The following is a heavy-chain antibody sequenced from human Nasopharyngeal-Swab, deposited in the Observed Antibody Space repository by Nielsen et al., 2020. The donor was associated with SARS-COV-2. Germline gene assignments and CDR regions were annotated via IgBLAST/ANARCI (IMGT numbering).Heavy chain of an antibody. CDR3: ARHSRVTTVVVVTLFDF. V-gene: IGHV4-39*01. D-gene: IGHD3-22*01. CDR2: MSYSGVT. Sequence: PGKGLEWIGSMSYSGVTFYNPSLRNRVTLSVDTSKNLLSLKLDSVTAADTALYYCARHSRVTTVVVVTLFDFWGQGIQVTVPS. J-gene: IGHJ4*02.